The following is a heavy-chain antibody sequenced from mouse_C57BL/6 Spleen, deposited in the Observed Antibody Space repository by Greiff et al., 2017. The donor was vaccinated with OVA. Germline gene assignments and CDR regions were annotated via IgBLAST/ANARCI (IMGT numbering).Heavy chain of an antibody. CDR1: GYSITSGYY. D-gene: IGHD6-5*01. V-gene: IGHV3-6*01. Sequence: EVKLQESGPGLVKPSQSLSLTCSVTGYSITSGYYWNWIRQFPGNKLEWMGYISYDGSNNYNPSLKNRISITRDTSKNQFFLKLNSVTTEDTATYYCARAYPMGPYWGQGTTLTVSS. CDR2: ISYDGSN. CDR3: ARAYPMGPY. J-gene: IGHJ2*01.